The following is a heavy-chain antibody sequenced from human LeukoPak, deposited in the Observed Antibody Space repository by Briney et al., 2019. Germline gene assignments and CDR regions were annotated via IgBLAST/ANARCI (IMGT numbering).Heavy chain of an antibody. CDR2: INWNGGST. CDR3: AKTQVVPAATVTYYFDY. CDR1: GFTFDDYG. Sequence: GGSLRLSCAASGFTFDDYGMSWVRQAPGKGLEWVSGINWNGGSTGYADSVKGRFTISRDNAKNSLYLQMNRLRAEDTAVYYCAKTQVVPAATVTYYFDYWGQGTLVTVSS. J-gene: IGHJ4*02. V-gene: IGHV3-20*04. D-gene: IGHD2-2*01.